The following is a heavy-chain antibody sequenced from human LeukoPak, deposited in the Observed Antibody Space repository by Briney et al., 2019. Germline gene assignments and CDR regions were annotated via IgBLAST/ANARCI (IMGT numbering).Heavy chain of an antibody. CDR1: GFTFSRNN. CDR3: ARGNPGHYGMDV. Sequence: PGGSLRLSCAASGFTFSRNNMNWVRQAPGKGLEWVSYISSGSTTMYYADSVKGRFTISRDNAKNSLYLQMNSLRDEDTAVYYCARGNPGHYGMDVWGQGTTVTVSS. J-gene: IGHJ6*02. V-gene: IGHV3-48*02. CDR2: ISSGSTTM.